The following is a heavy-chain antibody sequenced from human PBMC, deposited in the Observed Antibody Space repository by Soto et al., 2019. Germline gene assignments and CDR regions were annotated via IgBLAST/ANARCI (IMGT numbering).Heavy chain of an antibody. CDR1: GYTFTGYY. D-gene: IGHD5-18*01. V-gene: IGHV1-2*02. Sequence: GASVEVSRPASGYTFTGYYMHCVRQAPGQGLEWMALINPTSGGTNYAQKFQGRVTMTRDTSISTAYMELSRLRSDDTAVYYCAREQDGYSSWGQGTLVTVSS. CDR2: INPTSGGT. J-gene: IGHJ4*02. CDR3: AREQDGYSS.